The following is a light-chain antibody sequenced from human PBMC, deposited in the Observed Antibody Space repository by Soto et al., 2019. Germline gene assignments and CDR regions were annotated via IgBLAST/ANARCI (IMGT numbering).Light chain of an antibody. CDR3: QQYGSSHKYT. Sequence: EIVLTQSPGTLSLSPGERATLSCRASQSVSSSYLAWYQQKPGQAPRLLIYGASSSAPGITDRFSGSGSGTDFTLTISRLEPEDFAVYYCQQYGSSHKYTFGQGTKLEIK. J-gene: IGKJ2*01. CDR1: QSVSSSY. V-gene: IGKV3-20*01. CDR2: GAS.